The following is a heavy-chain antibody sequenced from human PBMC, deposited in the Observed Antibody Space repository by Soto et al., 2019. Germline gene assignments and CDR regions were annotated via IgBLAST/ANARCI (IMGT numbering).Heavy chain of an antibody. CDR2: ISAYNGNT. Sequence: ASVKVSCKASGYTFTSYGISWVRQAPGQGLEWMGWISAYNGNTNYAQKLQGRVTMTTDTSTSTAYMELRSLRSDDTAVYYCARDLEYYYDSSGYYYHYYYGMDVWGQGTTVTVSS. CDR1: GYTFTSYG. D-gene: IGHD3-22*01. J-gene: IGHJ6*02. V-gene: IGHV1-18*01. CDR3: ARDLEYYYDSSGYYYHYYYGMDV.